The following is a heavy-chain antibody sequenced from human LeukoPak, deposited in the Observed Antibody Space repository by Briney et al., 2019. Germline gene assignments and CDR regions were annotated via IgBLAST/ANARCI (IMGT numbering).Heavy chain of an antibody. V-gene: IGHV3-30*04. CDR3: ARVYLSPR. Sequence: PGGSLRLSCAASGFTFSSYAMHWVRQAPGKGLEWVAVISYDGSNKYYADSVKGRFTISRDNSKNTLYLQMNSLRAEDTAVYHCARVYLSPRWGQGTLVTVSS. CDR2: ISYDGSNK. D-gene: IGHD3-16*02. J-gene: IGHJ4*02. CDR1: GFTFSSYA.